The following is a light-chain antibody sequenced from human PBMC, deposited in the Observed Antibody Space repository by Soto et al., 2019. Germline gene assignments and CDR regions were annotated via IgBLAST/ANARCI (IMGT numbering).Light chain of an antibody. J-gene: IGKJ4*01. CDR2: GAS. Sequence: EIVMTQSPATLSVSPGERVTLSCRASQSINNNLAWYQQKPGQGPRLLIYGASTRATGIPDRFSDSGSGTEFTLTISSLQSGDFAVYYCQQYNNWPLTFGGGTKVEIK. CDR1: QSINNN. CDR3: QQYNNWPLT. V-gene: IGKV3-15*01.